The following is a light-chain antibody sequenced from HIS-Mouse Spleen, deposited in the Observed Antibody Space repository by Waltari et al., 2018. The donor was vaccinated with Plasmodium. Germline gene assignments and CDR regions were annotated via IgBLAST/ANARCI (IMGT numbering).Light chain of an antibody. CDR2: DVS. V-gene: IGLV2-11*01. CDR1: ISDVGGYNY. Sequence: QSALTQPRSVSGSPGQSVTISCTGTISDVGGYNYSSWYQQHPGKAPKLMIYDVSKRPSGVPDRFSGSKSGNTASLTISGLQAEDEADYYCCSYAGSYTYVFGTGTKVTVL. J-gene: IGLJ1*01. CDR3: CSYAGSYTYV.